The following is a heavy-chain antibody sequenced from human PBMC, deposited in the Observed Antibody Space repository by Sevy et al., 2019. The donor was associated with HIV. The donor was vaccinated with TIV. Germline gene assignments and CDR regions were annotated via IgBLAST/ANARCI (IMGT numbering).Heavy chain of an antibody. V-gene: IGHV3-7*01. CDR3: ARLYSSSSGRGLDN. J-gene: IGHJ4*02. CDR2: IKEDGSGR. D-gene: IGHD6-6*01. Sequence: GGSLRLSCAASGFTFGSYWMTWVRQAPGKGLEWVANIKEDGSGRFYVDSVRGRFTVSRDNAKKTLYLQMNNLRGEDTALYYCARLYSSSSGRGLDNWGQGALVNVSS. CDR1: GFTFGSYW.